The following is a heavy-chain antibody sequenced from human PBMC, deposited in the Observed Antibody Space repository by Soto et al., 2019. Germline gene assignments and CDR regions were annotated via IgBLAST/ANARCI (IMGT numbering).Heavy chain of an antibody. V-gene: IGHV3-30*19. CDR2: TSYDGSNK. J-gene: IGHJ4*02. D-gene: IGHD3-16*01. Sequence: QVQLVESGGGVVQPGTSLRLSWVGSGFTFRSYVIHWVRQAPGKGLEWVALTSYDGSNKYYVDSVKGRFTISRDNSRNTVDLRMDSLRLEDTALYYCARWGTTGGLDVWGQGTLVSVSS. CDR1: GFTFRSYV. CDR3: ARWGTTGGLDV.